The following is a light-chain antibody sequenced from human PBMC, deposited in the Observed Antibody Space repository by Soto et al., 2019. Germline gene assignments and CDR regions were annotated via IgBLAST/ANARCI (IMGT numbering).Light chain of an antibody. J-gene: IGLJ1*01. V-gene: IGLV2-14*03. CDR1: SSDIGRYDY. CDR2: DVN. Sequence: QSALTQPASVSGSPGQSITISCTGTSSDIGRYDYVSWYQQYPDKAPKLMIFDVNNRPSGVSNRFSGSKSGNTASLTISGLQAEDEADYYCSSYTSSTTDVFGAGTKLTVL. CDR3: SSYTSSTTDV.